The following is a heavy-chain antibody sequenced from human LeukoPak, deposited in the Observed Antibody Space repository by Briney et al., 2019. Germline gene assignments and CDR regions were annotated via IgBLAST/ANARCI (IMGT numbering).Heavy chain of an antibody. CDR1: GGTSCSYA. CDR2: IIPIFGTA. Sequence: SVRVSCKASGGTSCSYAISWVRQAPGQGLEWMGGIIPIFGTANYAQKFQGRVTITTDESTSTAYMELSRLRSEDTAVYCCARGVSGGTPDYCYYYMDVWGKGTTVTVSS. J-gene: IGHJ6*03. CDR3: ARGVSGGTPDYCYYYMDV. V-gene: IGHV1-69*05. D-gene: IGHD4-23*01.